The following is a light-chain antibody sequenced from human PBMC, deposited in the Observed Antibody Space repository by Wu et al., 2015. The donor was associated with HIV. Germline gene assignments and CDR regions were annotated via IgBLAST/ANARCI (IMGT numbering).Light chain of an antibody. CDR1: QSVSSY. CDR2: DAS. Sequence: EIVLTQSPATLSLSPGERATLSCRASQSVSSYLAWYQQKPGQAPRLLIYDASNRATGIPARFSGSGSGTDFTLTISSLEPEDFAVYYCQHYGDPPWAFGQGTKVEI. CDR3: QHYGDPPWA. V-gene: IGKV3-11*01. J-gene: IGKJ1*01.